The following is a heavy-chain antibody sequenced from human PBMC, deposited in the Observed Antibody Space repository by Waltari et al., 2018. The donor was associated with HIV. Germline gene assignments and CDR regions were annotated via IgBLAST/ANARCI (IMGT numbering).Heavy chain of an antibody. D-gene: IGHD1-26*01. CDR1: GYTFLSYG. CDR2: ISTYNANT. CDR3: ARDGLRYSGTFYSDY. V-gene: IGHV1-18*01. Sequence: QVHLVQSGAEMKKPGASVKVSCKAYGYTFLSYGISWVRQAPGHGLEWMGWISTYNANTNYAQSLQGRVTMTTDTSTTTAYMELRSLTSDDTAVYYCARDGLRYSGTFYSDYWGQGTLVTVSS. J-gene: IGHJ4*02.